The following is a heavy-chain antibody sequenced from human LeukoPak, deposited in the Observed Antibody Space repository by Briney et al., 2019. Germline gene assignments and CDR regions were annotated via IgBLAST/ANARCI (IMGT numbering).Heavy chain of an antibody. V-gene: IGHV4-39*01. CDR3: ATVNRNGFRSDS. CDR1: GGFISSSSYY. J-gene: IGHJ4*02. D-gene: IGHD1-14*01. Sequence: SETLSLTCTVSGGFISSSSYYWGWIRQSPGKGLEWIGSIYYTETTQYNPSLKSRVTISVDTSKNQFSLRLTSVTAADTAVYYCATVNRNGFRSDSWGQGTLVTVSS. CDR2: IYYTETT.